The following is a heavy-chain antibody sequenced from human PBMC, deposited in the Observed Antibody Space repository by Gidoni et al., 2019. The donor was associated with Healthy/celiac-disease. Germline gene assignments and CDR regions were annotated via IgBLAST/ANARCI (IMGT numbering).Heavy chain of an antibody. CDR1: GFTFSSYG. J-gene: IGHJ4*02. D-gene: IGHD1-1*01. CDR3: ARDPASGPIPTDYFDY. V-gene: IGHV3-33*01. Sequence: QVQLVESGGGVVQPGRSLRLSCAASGFTFSSYGTHWVRQAPGKGLEWVAGIWYDGSNKYYADSVKGRFTISRDNSKNTLYLQMNSLRAEDTAVYYCARDPASGPIPTDYFDYWGQGTLVTVSS. CDR2: IWYDGSNK.